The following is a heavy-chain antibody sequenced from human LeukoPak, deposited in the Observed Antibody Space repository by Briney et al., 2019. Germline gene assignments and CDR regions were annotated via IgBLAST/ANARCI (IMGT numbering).Heavy chain of an antibody. CDR1: GVTFSSYG. CDR2: ISYDGSNK. CDR3: GKDYYDSSGYHPDY. V-gene: IGHV3-30*18. Sequence: AGTLTLTCAASGVTFSSYGMHWIRQPPGKGLEWVGVISYDGSNKYNAASVKGRFTNSRDNSKNTLYLQMNSLRAEDTAVYYCGKDYYDSSGYHPDYWGQGTLVTVSS. J-gene: IGHJ4*02. D-gene: IGHD3-22*01.